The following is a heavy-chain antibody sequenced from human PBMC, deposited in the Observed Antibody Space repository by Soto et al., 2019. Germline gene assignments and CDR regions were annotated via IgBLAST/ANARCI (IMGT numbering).Heavy chain of an antibody. J-gene: IGHJ6*02. D-gene: IGHD3-10*01. CDR1: GLTFSDYS. Sequence: GGSLRLSCAASGLTFSDYSMNWVRQAPGKGLEWVSSISSGSSYIYYADSVKGRFTISRDNAKNSLYLQMNSLRAEDTAVYYCARSSGGSGKLWNYYGMDVWGQGTTVTV. CDR2: ISSGSSYI. V-gene: IGHV3-21*06. CDR3: ARSSGGSGKLWNYYGMDV.